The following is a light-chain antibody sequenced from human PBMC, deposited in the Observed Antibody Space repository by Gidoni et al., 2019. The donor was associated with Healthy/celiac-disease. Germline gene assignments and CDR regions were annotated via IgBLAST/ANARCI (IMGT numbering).Light chain of an antibody. CDR2: QDS. J-gene: IGLJ1*01. CDR1: KLGDKY. CDR3: QAWDSSTFYV. Sequence: SYELTHPPSRYMSPGQTASITCSGDKLGDKYACWYQQKPGQSPVLVIYQDSKRPSGIPERFSGSNSGNTATLTISGTQAMDEADYYCQAWDSSTFYVFGTGTKVTVL. V-gene: IGLV3-1*01.